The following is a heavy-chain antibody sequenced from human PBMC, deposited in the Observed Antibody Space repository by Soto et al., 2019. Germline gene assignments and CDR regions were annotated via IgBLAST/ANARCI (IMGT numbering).Heavy chain of an antibody. J-gene: IGHJ3*02. CDR1: GYSFTSYW. V-gene: IGHV5-51*01. CDR2: IYPGDSDT. D-gene: IGHD3-3*02. CDR3: ASETLALLGAFDI. Sequence: LGESLKISCKGSGYSFTSYWIGWVRQMPGKGLEWMGIIYPGDSDTRYSPSFQGQVTISADKSISTAYLQWSSLKASDTAMYYCASETLALLGAFDIWGQGTMVTVSS.